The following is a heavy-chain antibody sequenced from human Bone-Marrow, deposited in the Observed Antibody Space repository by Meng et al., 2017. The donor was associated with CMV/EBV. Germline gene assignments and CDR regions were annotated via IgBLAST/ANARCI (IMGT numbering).Heavy chain of an antibody. CDR2: ISYDGSKK. CDR1: GFNLSDYA. J-gene: IGHJ4*02. D-gene: IGHD4-11*01. CDR3: ARVIEPYSNHGVLDY. Sequence: GGSLRLSCAASGFNLSDYAMHWVRKAPGKGLEWVAVISYDGSKKYYADSVKVRFTISRDNSKNMLFLQMNSLRAEDTAVYYCARVIEPYSNHGVLDYWGQGTLVTVSS. V-gene: IGHV3-30*04.